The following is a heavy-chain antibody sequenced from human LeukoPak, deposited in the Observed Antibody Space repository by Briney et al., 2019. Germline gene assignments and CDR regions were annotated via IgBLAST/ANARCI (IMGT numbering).Heavy chain of an antibody. Sequence: GESLKISCKASGYSFTNNWIGWVRQMPGKGLEWMGIIHPGDSGTRYSPSFQGQVTMSVDESITTAYLQWSSLRASDSAIYYCARGGSYRYGSSDYWGQGTLVTVSS. V-gene: IGHV5-51*01. CDR3: ARGGSYRYGSSDY. CDR1: GYSFTNNW. D-gene: IGHD5-18*01. J-gene: IGHJ4*02. CDR2: IHPGDSGT.